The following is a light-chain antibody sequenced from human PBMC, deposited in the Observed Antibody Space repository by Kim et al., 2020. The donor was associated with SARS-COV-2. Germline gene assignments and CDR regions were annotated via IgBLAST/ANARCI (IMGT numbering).Light chain of an antibody. Sequence: SYELTQPPSVSVAPGQTARITCGGNNIGSKSVHWYQQRPGQAPVLVIYYDSERPSGIPERFSGSNSGSTATLTISGVEAGDEADYYCQVWDRSGDQVVFG. CDR3: QVWDRSGDQVV. V-gene: IGLV3-21*04. CDR1: NIGSKS. CDR2: YDS. J-gene: IGLJ3*02.